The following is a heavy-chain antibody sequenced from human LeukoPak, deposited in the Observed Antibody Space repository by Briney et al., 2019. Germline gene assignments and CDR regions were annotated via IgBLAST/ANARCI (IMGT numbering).Heavy chain of an antibody. J-gene: IGHJ4*02. Sequence: GGSLRLSCAASGFTVSSNYMSWVRQAPGKGLEWVSVIYSGGSTCYADSVKGRFTISRDNSKNTLYLQMNSLRAEDTAVYYCARDSLGEYFDYWGQGTLVTVSS. V-gene: IGHV3-66*02. CDR3: ARDSLGEYFDY. D-gene: IGHD3-16*01. CDR2: IYSGGST. CDR1: GFTVSSNY.